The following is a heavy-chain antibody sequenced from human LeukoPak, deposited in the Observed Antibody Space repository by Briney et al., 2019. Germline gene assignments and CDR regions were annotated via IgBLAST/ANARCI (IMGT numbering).Heavy chain of an antibody. CDR2: ISGYTGDT. CDR1: GYTFTNFD. CDR3: ARAGYCGDGGCRGGSAFDV. Sequence: ASVKVSCKTSGYTFTNFDIYWVRQAPGQGLECMGWISGYTGDTKYAQIFQGRFTVTTDTSTSTAYMELRSLTYDDTAVYYCARAGYCGDGGCRGGSAFDVWGQGTMVTVSS. D-gene: IGHD2-15*01. J-gene: IGHJ3*01. V-gene: IGHV1-18*01.